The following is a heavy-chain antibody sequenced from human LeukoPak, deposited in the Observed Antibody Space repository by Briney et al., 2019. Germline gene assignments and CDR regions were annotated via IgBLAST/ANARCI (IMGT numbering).Heavy chain of an antibody. D-gene: IGHD1-26*01. V-gene: IGHV3-30-3*01. Sequence: GGSLRLSCVASGFTFSSHAMHWVRQAPGKGLEWVAVIAYDASNEYYADSVKGRFTISRDNSKNTLYLQMNSLRTEDTAMYYCVGEVGPRRMNYWGQGTLVTVSS. J-gene: IGHJ4*02. CDR1: GFTFSSHA. CDR2: IAYDASNE. CDR3: VGEVGPRRMNY.